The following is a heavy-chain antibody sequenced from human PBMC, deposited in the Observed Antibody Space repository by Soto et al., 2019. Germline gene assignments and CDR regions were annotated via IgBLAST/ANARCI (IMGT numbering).Heavy chain of an antibody. CDR3: EVTTGY. D-gene: IGHD4-17*01. Sequence: GTSVKVSCKTSGYTFTEYDINWVRQAPGQGLEYMGWVSPENRNAGYAPQFRGRVSMTADTSINTVYLELTTLTYEDTAVYYCEVTTGYWGQGTMVTVSS. CDR1: GYTFTEYD. V-gene: IGHV1-8*01. J-gene: IGHJ4*02. CDR2: VSPENRNA.